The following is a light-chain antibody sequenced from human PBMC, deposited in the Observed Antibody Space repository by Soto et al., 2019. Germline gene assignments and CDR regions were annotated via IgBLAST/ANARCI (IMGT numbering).Light chain of an antibody. V-gene: IGKV1-5*03. J-gene: IGKJ1*01. CDR2: KAS. CDR3: QHYSDYTWT. CDR1: QSISSW. Sequence: DIPMTQSPSTLSASVGDRVTITCRASQSISSWLAWYQQKPGKAPNLLIYKASSLETGVPSRFSGSGSGTEFTLTISSLQPDDSATYYCQHYSDYTWTFGQGTTVEI.